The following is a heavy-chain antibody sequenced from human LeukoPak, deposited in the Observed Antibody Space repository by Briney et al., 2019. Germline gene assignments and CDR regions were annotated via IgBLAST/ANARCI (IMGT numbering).Heavy chain of an antibody. J-gene: IGHJ3*02. Sequence: PSETLSLTCAVSGYSISSGYYWGWIRQPPGKGLEWIGSIYHSGSTYYNPSLKSRVTISVDTSKNQFSLKLSSVTAADTAVYYCARGYDDAFDIWGQGTMVTVSS. CDR2: IYHSGST. CDR1: GYSISSGYY. D-gene: IGHD5-12*01. V-gene: IGHV4-38-2*01. CDR3: ARGYDDAFDI.